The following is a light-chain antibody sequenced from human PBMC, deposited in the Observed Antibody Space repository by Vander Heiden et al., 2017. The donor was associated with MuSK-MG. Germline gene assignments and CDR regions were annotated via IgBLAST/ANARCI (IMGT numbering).Light chain of an antibody. J-gene: IGLJ3*02. Sequence: QSVLTQPPSASGTPGQRVTISCSGSSSNIGVNYVYWYQQLPGTANKCGSVRNSQRPSGVPDRFAGYKSGTSDSPAISGLRSEYEADDDGAVWDDGLSRMVFGGGTKLTVL. CDR1: SSNIGVNY. CDR3: AVWDDGLSRMV. V-gene: IGLV1-47*01. CDR2: RNS.